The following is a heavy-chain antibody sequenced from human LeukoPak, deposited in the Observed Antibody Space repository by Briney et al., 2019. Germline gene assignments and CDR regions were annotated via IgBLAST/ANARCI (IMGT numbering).Heavy chain of an antibody. CDR1: RYSFTSYW. CDR3: ARLELPWWVAATV. D-gene: IGHD2-15*01. J-gene: IGHJ4*02. V-gene: IGHV5-51*01. Sequence: GESLKISCKGSRYSFTSYWIGWVRQMPGKGLEWMGIIYPGDSDTRYSPSFQGQVTISADKSISTAYLQWSSLKASDTAMYYCARLELPWWVAATVWGQGTLVTVSS. CDR2: IYPGDSDT.